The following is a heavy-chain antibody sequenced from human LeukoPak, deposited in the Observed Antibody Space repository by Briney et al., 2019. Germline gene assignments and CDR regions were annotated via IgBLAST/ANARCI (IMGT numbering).Heavy chain of an antibody. D-gene: IGHD3-22*01. CDR3: ARDGYYYDSSGYYEVDAFDI. CDR2: INPNSGGT. J-gene: IGHJ3*02. V-gene: IGHV1-2*02. Sequence: ASVKVSFEASGYTFTGYYMHWVRQAPGQGLEWMGWINPNSGGTNYAQKFQGRVTMTRDTSISTAYMELSRLRSDDTAVYYCARDGYYYDSSGYYEVDAFDIWGQGTMVTVSS. CDR1: GYTFTGYY.